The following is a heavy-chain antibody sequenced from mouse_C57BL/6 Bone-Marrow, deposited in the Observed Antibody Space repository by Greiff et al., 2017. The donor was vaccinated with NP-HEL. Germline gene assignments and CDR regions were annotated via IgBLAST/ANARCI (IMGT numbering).Heavy chain of an antibody. CDR3: ARPAQATPYAMDY. V-gene: IGHV1-4*01. CDR1: GYTFTSYT. Sequence: VKLMESGAKLARPGASVKMSCKASGYTFTSYTMHWVKQRPGQGLEWIGYINPSSGYTKYNQKFKDKATLTADKSSSTAYMQLSSLTSEDSAVYYCARPAQATPYAMDYWGQGTSVTVSS. CDR2: INPSSGYT. D-gene: IGHD3-2*02. J-gene: IGHJ4*01.